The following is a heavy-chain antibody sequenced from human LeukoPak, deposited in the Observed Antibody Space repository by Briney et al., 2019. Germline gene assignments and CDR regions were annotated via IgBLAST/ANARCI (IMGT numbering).Heavy chain of an antibody. D-gene: IGHD4-17*01. V-gene: IGHV4-34*01. J-gene: IGHJ6*02. Sequence: SETLSLTCAVYGGSFSRYYWSWISQPPGKWLELIGEINHSRSTNYNTSLKSRVTISVDTSKNQFCLKPSSVTAADTAVYYCARVGEPALFTYGMDVWGQGTTVTVSS. CDR2: INHSRST. CDR3: ARVGEPALFTYGMDV. CDR1: GGSFSRYY.